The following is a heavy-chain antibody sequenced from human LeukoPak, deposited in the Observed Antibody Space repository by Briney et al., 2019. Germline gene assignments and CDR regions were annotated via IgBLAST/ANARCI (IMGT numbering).Heavy chain of an antibody. CDR3: ASVSYDTSLQH. CDR2: IYYSGST. J-gene: IGHJ1*01. CDR1: GGSISSGGYF. D-gene: IGHD3-22*01. Sequence: SQTLSLTCTVSGGSISSGGYFWSWIRQHPGKGLEWIGYIYYSGSTYYNPSLKGRVTVSVDTSKNQFSLRLSSVTAADTAIYYCASVSYDTSLQHWGQGTLGTVS. V-gene: IGHV4-31*03.